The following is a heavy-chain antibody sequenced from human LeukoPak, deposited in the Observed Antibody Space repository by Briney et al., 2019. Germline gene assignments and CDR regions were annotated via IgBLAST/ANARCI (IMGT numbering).Heavy chain of an antibody. CDR2: IGDSGEIE. Sequence: PGGSLTLSCEASGLILRGHAMSWVRQAPGKGLEWVSGIGDSGEIERYADSVKGRFTISRDNFRHTVYLEMRSLRPEDTAVYYCAKGYSSGWTPFDYWGQGTQVTVSS. CDR1: GLILRGHA. V-gene: IGHV3-23*01. D-gene: IGHD6-19*01. J-gene: IGHJ4*02. CDR3: AKGYSSGWTPFDY.